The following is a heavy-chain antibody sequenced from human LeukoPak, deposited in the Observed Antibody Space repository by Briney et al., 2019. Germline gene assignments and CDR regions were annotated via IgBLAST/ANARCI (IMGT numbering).Heavy chain of an antibody. J-gene: IGHJ3*02. CDR3: ARVQGNWGLLYLEPDEDAFDI. D-gene: IGHD3-3*01. V-gene: IGHV4-39*01. Sequence: SETLSLTCTVSGGSISSSSYYWGWIRQPPGKGLEWTGSIYYSGSTYYNPSLTSRVTISVDTSKNQFSLKLSSVTAADTAVYYCARVQGNWGLLYLEPDEDAFDIWGQGTMVTVSS. CDR1: GGSISSSSYY. CDR2: IYYSGST.